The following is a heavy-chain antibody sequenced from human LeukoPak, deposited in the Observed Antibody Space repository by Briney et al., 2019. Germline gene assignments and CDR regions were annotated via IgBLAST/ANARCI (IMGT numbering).Heavy chain of an antibody. CDR3: ATSRIAVAGRDY. Sequence: GGSLRLSCAASGFTFDDYGMSWVRQAPGKGLEWVSGINWSGGSTGYADSVKGRFTISRDNAKNSLYLQMKCLRAEDTALYYCATSRIAVAGRDYWGQGTLVTVSS. V-gene: IGHV3-20*04. J-gene: IGHJ4*02. D-gene: IGHD6-19*01. CDR2: INWSGGST. CDR1: GFTFDDYG.